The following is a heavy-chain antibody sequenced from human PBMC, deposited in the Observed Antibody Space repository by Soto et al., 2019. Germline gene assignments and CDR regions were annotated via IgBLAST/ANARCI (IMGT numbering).Heavy chain of an antibody. Sequence: QVQLQQWGAGLLKPSETLSLTCAVYGGSFSGYYWSWIRPPPGKGLEWIGEINHSGSTNYNPSLKSRVTISVDTSKNQFSLKLSSVTAADTAVYYCARTYCSGGSCYRDAFDIWGQGTMVTVSS. CDR2: INHSGST. V-gene: IGHV4-34*01. CDR3: ARTYCSGGSCYRDAFDI. CDR1: GGSFSGYY. J-gene: IGHJ3*02. D-gene: IGHD2-15*01.